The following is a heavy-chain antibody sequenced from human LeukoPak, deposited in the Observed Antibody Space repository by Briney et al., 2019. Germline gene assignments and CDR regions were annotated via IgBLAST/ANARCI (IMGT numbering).Heavy chain of an antibody. Sequence: SETLSLTCAVYGGSFSGYYWSWIRQPPGKGLEWIGEINHSGSTNYNPSLKSRVTISVDTSKNQFSLKLSSVTAADTAVYYCARGPTDYYDSSGYYYNYYYYGMDVWGQGTTVTVSS. CDR2: INHSGST. J-gene: IGHJ6*02. CDR3: ARGPTDYYDSSGYYYNYYYYGMDV. V-gene: IGHV4-34*01. CDR1: GGSFSGYY. D-gene: IGHD3-22*01.